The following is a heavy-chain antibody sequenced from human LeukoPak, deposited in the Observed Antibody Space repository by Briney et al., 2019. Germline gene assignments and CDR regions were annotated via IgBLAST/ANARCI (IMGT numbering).Heavy chain of an antibody. V-gene: IGHV3-7*03. D-gene: IGHD4-23*01. CDR2: IKQDGGEK. Sequence: GGSLRLSCAASGFTFSNYWMNWVRQAPGKGLEWVANIKQDGGEKSYVDSVKGRFTISRDNAKNSLYLQMNSLRAEDTALYYCARGKLGWDYTAAFDIWGQGTMVTVSS. CDR1: GFTFSNYW. CDR3: ARGKLGWDYTAAFDI. J-gene: IGHJ3*02.